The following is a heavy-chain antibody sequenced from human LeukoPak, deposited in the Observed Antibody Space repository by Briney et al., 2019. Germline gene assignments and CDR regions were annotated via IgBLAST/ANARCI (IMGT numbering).Heavy chain of an antibody. D-gene: IGHD3-22*01. Sequence: SETLSLTCTVSGGSTSNYYWSWIRQPPGKGLEWIGYIYYSGSTNYNPSLKSRVTISVDTSKNQFSLKLSSVTAADTAVYYCARGNSDSSGYYLDYWGQGTLVTVSS. V-gene: IGHV4-59*01. CDR3: ARGNSDSSGYYLDY. J-gene: IGHJ4*02. CDR2: IYYSGST. CDR1: GGSTSNYY.